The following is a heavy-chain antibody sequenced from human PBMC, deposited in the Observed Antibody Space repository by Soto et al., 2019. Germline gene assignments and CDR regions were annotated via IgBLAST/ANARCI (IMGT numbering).Heavy chain of an antibody. CDR2: IYYSGST. CDR3: ARETGYSSGWYYYYYGMDV. V-gene: IGHV4-59*01. CDR1: GGSISSYY. Sequence: SETLSLTCTVSGGSISSYYWSWIRQPPGKGLEWIGYIYYSGSTNYNPSLKSRVTISVDTSKNQFSLKLSSVTAADTAVYYCARETGYSSGWYYYYYGMDVWGQGTTVT. D-gene: IGHD6-19*01. J-gene: IGHJ6*02.